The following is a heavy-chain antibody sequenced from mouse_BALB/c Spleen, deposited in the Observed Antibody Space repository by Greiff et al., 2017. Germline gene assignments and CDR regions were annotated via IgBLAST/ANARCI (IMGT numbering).Heavy chain of an antibody. CDR1: GYTFTDYK. CDR2: INPNYDST. D-gene: IGHD1-1*01. V-gene: IGHV1-18*01. J-gene: IGHJ4*01. Sequence: EVQLQQFGAELVKPGASGKISCKASGYTFTDYKMDWVKQRHGKSLEWTGDINPNYDSTSYKQKFKGKATFTVDKSSSTAYMEIRSLTSEDTAVYYCARGGYYGSRGAMDYWGQGTSVTVSS. CDR3: ARGGYYGSRGAMDY.